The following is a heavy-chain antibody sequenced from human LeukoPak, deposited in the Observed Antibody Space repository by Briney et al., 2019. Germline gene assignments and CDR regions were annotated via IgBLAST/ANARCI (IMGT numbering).Heavy chain of an antibody. V-gene: IGHV3-23*01. Sequence: GGSLRLSCAASGFTFSSYAMSWVRQAPGKGLEWVSGISGSGGSTNYADYVKGRFTISRDNSKKTLYLQMNILRGEDTAVYYCATGYDSSGYLFHYWGQGSLVTVSS. D-gene: IGHD3-22*01. CDR2: ISGSGGST. CDR3: ATGYDSSGYLFHY. CDR1: GFTFSSYA. J-gene: IGHJ4*02.